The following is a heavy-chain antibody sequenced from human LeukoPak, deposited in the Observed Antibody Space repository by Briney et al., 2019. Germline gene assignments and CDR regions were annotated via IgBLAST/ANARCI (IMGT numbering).Heavy chain of an antibody. CDR2: IGVSGGST. J-gene: IGHJ4*02. CDR1: GFTFSSYG. Sequence: GGSLRLSCLVSGFTFSSYGMTCVRQAPGKGLEWVSGIGVSGGSTYYSDSVKGRFTISRDNSKNTLYLQMSSLRAEDTAIYYCAKNSGIYYVFDYWGQGTLVTVSS. CDR3: AKNSGIYYVFDY. V-gene: IGHV3-23*01. D-gene: IGHD1-26*01.